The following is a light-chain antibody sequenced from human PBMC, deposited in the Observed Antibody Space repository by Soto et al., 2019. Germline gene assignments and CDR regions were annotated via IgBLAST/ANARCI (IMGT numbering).Light chain of an antibody. CDR3: SSFSSSPSLYV. V-gene: IGLV2-14*01. Sequence: QSVRTQPASVSGSPGQSITISCTGTSGDVGGFNYVSWYQQHPGKAPKLMIYEVTRRPSGVSDRFSASKSGNTASLTISGLEAEDEADYYCSSFSSSPSLYVFGTGTKVTVL. J-gene: IGLJ1*01. CDR2: EVT. CDR1: SGDVGGFNY.